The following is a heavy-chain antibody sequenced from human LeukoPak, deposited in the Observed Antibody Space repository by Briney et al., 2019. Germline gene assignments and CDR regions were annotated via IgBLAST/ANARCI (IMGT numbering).Heavy chain of an antibody. CDR1: GGSISSSNW. CDR2: IYHSGST. Sequence: SGTLSLTCAVSGGSISSSNWWSWVRQPPGKGLEWIGEIYHSGSTNYNPSLKSRVTISVDKSKNQFSLKLSSVTAADTAVYYCASLTYYYDSSGYNLVDYWGQGTLVTVSS. V-gene: IGHV4-4*02. J-gene: IGHJ4*02. D-gene: IGHD3-22*01. CDR3: ASLTYYYDSSGYNLVDY.